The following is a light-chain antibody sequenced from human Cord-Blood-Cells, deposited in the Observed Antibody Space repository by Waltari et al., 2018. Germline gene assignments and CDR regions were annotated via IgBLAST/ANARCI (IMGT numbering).Light chain of an antibody. CDR2: WAS. V-gene: IGKV4-1*01. Sequence: DIVMTQSPDSLAVSLGERATINCKSSQSVLYSSNNKNYLAWYQKKPGQPPNLLIYWASTRESGVPDRFSGSGSGTDFTLTISSLQAEDVAVYYCQQYYSTRPWTFGQGTKVEIK. CDR3: QQYYSTRPWT. J-gene: IGKJ1*01. CDR1: QSVLYSSNNKNY.